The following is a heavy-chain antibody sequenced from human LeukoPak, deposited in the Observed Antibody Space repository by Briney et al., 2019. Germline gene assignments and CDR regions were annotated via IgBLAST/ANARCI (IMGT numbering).Heavy chain of an antibody. D-gene: IGHD3-10*01. Sequence: PGRSLRLSCAASGFTFSSYAMSWVRQAPGKGLEWVSAISGSGGSTYYADSVKGRFTISRDNSKNTLYLQMNSLRAEDTAVYYRAKDAHYGSGSNFDYWGQGALVTVSS. CDR1: GFTFSSYA. J-gene: IGHJ4*02. CDR3: AKDAHYGSGSNFDY. CDR2: ISGSGGST. V-gene: IGHV3-23*01.